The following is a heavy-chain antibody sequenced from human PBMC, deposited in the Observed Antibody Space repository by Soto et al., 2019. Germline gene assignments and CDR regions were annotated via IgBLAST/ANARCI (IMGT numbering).Heavy chain of an antibody. CDR2: ISDNGGGT. J-gene: IGHJ4*02. Sequence: PGGSLRLSGSASGFTFSSYSIFWVRQAPGKGLEYVSAISDNGGGTYYADSVKGRFTMSRDDPKNTLYLQMSSLRAEDTAVYYCVTGYSSGWYEIYCGQGTLVTVSS. V-gene: IGHV3-64D*06. CDR3: VTGYSSGWYEIY. D-gene: IGHD6-19*01. CDR1: GFTFSSYS.